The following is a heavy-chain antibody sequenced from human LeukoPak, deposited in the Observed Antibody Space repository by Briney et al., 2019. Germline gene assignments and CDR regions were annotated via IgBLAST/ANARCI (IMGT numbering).Heavy chain of an antibody. V-gene: IGHV3-11*01. CDR3: ARSKRIAAAGRGFDY. Sequence: LSLTCTVSGGSISSDNFYWSWIRQAPGKGLEWVSYISSSGSTIYYADSVKGRFTISRDNAKNSLYLQMNSLRAEDTAVYYCARSKRIAAAGRGFDYWGQGTLVTVSS. D-gene: IGHD6-13*01. CDR1: GGSISSDNFY. CDR2: ISSSGSTI. J-gene: IGHJ4*02.